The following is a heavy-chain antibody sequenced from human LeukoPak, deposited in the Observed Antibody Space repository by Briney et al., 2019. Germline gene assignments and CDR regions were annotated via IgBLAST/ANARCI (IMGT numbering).Heavy chain of an antibody. D-gene: IGHD3-3*01. CDR1: GGTFSSYA. CDR2: IIPIFGTA. CDR3: ARRYERITIFGVVTYMDV. V-gene: IGHV1-69*05. J-gene: IGHJ6*03. Sequence: SVKVSCKASGGTFSSYAISWVRQAPGQGLEWMGGIIPIFGTANYAQKFQGRVTITTDESTSTAYMELSSLRSEDTAVYYCARRYERITIFGVVTYMDVWGKGTTVTVSS.